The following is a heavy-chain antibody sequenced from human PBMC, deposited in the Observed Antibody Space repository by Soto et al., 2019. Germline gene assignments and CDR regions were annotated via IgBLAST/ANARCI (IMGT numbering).Heavy chain of an antibody. V-gene: IGHV3-21*01. J-gene: IGHJ6*03. CDR1: GFTFSSYS. Sequence: PGGSLRLSCAASGFTFSSYSMNWVRQAPGKGLEWVSSISSSSYIYYADSVKGRFTISRDNAKNSLYLQMNSLRAEDTAVYYCARATSYTIFGVVILDYYYYYMDVWGKGTTVTVSS. CDR2: ISSSSYI. D-gene: IGHD3-3*01. CDR3: ARATSYTIFGVVILDYYYYYMDV.